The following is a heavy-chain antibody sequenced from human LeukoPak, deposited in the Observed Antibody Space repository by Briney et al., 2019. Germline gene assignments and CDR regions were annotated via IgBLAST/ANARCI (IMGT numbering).Heavy chain of an antibody. J-gene: IGHJ4*02. CDR2: ITSSSSYI. V-gene: IGHV3-21*01. Sequence: PGGSLRLSCAASGFTFSSYSMNWVRQAPGKGLEWVSSITSSSSYIYHADSVKGRFTISRDNAKNTLYLQMSSLRAEDTAVCYCARRGGSYNDYWGQGTLVTVSS. D-gene: IGHD1-26*01. CDR3: ARRGGSYNDY. CDR1: GFTFSSYS.